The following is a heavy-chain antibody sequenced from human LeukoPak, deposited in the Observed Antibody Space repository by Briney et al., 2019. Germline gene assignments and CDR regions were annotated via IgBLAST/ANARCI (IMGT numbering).Heavy chain of an antibody. CDR2: VNHSGST. J-gene: IGHJ4*02. CDR3: ARVDRGDYGTPWRGDY. CDR1: GGSFIGYY. Sequence: PSETLSLTCAVYGGSFIGYYWNWFRQPPGKGLEWLGEVNHSGSTNYNPSLKSRVTISVDTSMNQFSLKLSSAAAAGPAVYYCARVDRGDYGTPWRGDYWGQGTLVTVSS. D-gene: IGHD4-17*01. V-gene: IGHV4-34*01.